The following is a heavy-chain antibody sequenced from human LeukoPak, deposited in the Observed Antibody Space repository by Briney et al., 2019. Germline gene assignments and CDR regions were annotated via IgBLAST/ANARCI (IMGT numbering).Heavy chain of an antibody. D-gene: IGHD2-2*01. Sequence: KPSETLSLTCAVYGGSFSGYYWSWIRQPPGKGLEWIGEINHSGSTNYNPSLKSRVTISVDTSKSQFSLKLSSVTAADTAVYYCARGGDIVVVPAAIWFDPWGQGTLVTVSS. CDR2: INHSGST. V-gene: IGHV4-34*01. CDR1: GGSFSGYY. CDR3: ARGGDIVVVPAAIWFDP. J-gene: IGHJ5*02.